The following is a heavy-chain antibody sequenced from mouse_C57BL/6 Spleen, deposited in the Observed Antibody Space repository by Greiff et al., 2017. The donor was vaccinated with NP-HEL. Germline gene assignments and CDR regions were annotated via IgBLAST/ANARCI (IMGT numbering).Heavy chain of an antibody. CDR2: ISSGGDYI. CDR3: TRDNYGSKNAMDY. CDR1: GFTFSSYA. D-gene: IGHD1-1*01. J-gene: IGHJ4*01. Sequence: EVQGVESGEGLVKPGGSLKLSCAASGFTFSSYAMSWVRQTPEKRLEWVAYISSGGDYIYYADTVKGRFTISRDNARNTLYLQMSSLKSEDTAMYYCTRDNYGSKNAMDYWGQGTSVTVSS. V-gene: IGHV5-9-1*02.